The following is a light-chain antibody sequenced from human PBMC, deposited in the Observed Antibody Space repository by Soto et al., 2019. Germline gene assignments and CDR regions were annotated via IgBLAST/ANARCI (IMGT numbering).Light chain of an antibody. J-gene: IGLJ3*02. V-gene: IGLV2-14*03. CDR2: EVS. CDR1: SSDVGGYNY. Sequence: QSALTQPASVSGSPGPSITISCTGTSSDVGGYNYVSWFQQHPGKAPKLKIYEVSNRPSGVSNRFSGSKSGYTASLTISELQAEDEADYYCTSFTSSSTWVFGGGTK. CDR3: TSFTSSSTWV.